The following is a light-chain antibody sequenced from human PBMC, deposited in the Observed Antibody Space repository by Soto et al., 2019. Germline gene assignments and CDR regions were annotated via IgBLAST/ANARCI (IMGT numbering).Light chain of an antibody. CDR3: QQYDNLPPFT. CDR2: DAS. J-gene: IGKJ3*01. CDR1: QDVSNY. Sequence: DIQMTQSPSSLSASVGDRVTITCQASQDVSNYLNWYQQKPGKAPKLLIYDASNLETGVPSRFSGSGSGTDSTFTISSLQPEDIATYYSQQYDNLPPFTFGPGTKVDIK. V-gene: IGKV1-33*01.